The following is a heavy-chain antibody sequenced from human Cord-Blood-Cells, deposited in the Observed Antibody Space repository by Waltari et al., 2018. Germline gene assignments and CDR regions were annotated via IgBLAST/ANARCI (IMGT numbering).Heavy chain of an antibody. CDR1: GGSFSGHY. V-gene: IGHV4-34*12. Sequence: QVQLQQWGAGLLKPSETLSLTCAVYGGSFSGHYWRWIRQPPGKGLEWIGEIIHSGSTNSNPSLKSRVTISVGTSENQFSLKLSAVTAADTAVYYCARVAGLGDAFDIWGQGTMVTVSS. D-gene: IGHD2-15*01. CDR3: ARVAGLGDAFDI. CDR2: IIHSGST. J-gene: IGHJ3*02.